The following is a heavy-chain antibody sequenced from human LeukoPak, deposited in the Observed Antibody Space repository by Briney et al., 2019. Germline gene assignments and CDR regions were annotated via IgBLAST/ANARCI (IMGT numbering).Heavy chain of an antibody. CDR3: AREVPLLWFGELSYYYYGMDV. Sequence: GGSLRLSCAASTFTFDTCALTWVRQAPGKGLEWVSYISSSSSTIYYADSVKGRFTISRDNAKNSLYLQMNSLRDEDTAVYYCAREVPLLWFGELSYYYYGMDVWGQGTTVTVSS. CDR2: ISSSSSTI. V-gene: IGHV3-48*02. D-gene: IGHD3-10*01. CDR1: TFTFDTCA. J-gene: IGHJ6*02.